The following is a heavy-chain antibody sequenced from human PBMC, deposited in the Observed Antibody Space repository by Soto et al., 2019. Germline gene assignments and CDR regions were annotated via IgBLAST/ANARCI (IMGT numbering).Heavy chain of an antibody. CDR3: AADHYSSGWYYFDY. D-gene: IGHD6-19*01. Sequence: SVTVSCKAPGFTFTSSAVQWVRQARGQRLEWIGWIVVGSGNTNYAQKLQERVTITRDMSTSTAYMELSSLRSEDTAAYYCAADHYSSGWYYFDYWGQGTLVTVSS. CDR2: IVVGSGNT. J-gene: IGHJ4*02. CDR1: GFTFTSSA. V-gene: IGHV1-58*01.